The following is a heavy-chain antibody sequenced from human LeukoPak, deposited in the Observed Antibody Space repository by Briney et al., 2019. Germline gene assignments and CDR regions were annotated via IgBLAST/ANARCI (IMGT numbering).Heavy chain of an antibody. D-gene: IGHD3-22*01. CDR3: ARVGRYYDSSGYYQDY. CDR1: GGSFSGYY. V-gene: IGHV4-34*01. Sequence: SETLSHTCAVYGGSFSGYYWSWIRQPPGKGLEWIGEINHSGSTNYNPSLKSRVTISVDTSKNQFSLKLSSVTAADTAVYYCARVGRYYDSSGYYQDYWGQGTLVTVSS. CDR2: INHSGST. J-gene: IGHJ4*02.